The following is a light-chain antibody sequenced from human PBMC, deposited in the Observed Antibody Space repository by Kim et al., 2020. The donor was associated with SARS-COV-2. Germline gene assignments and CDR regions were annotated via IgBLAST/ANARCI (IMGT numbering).Light chain of an antibody. CDR3: QQYNKCPPT. Sequence: EIVMTQSPATLSVSPGERATLSCRASQSVSSNLAWYQQKPGQAPRLLIYGASTRATGIPARFSGSGSGTEFTLTISSLQSEDFAVYYCQQYNKCPPTSGGGTKLDI. V-gene: IGKV3-15*01. CDR1: QSVSSN. CDR2: GAS. J-gene: IGKJ4*01.